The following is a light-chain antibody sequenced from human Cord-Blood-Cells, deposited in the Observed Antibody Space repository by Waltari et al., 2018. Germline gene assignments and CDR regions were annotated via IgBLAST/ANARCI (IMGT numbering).Light chain of an antibody. CDR1: QSISSY. Sequence: DIQMTQSPSSLSASVVDRVTITCRASQSISSYLNWYQQKPGKAPKLLIYAASSLQSGVPSRFSGSGSGTDFTRTISSLQPEDFATYYCQQSYSTPFTFGPGTKVDIK. CDR3: QQSYSTPFT. V-gene: IGKV1-39*01. J-gene: IGKJ3*01. CDR2: AAS.